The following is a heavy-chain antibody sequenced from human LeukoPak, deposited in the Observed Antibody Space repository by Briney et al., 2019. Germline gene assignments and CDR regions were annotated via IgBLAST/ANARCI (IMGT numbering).Heavy chain of an antibody. Sequence: GGSLRLSCAASGFTFSDYYMSWIRQAPGKGLEGVSYISSSGSTIYYAVSVKGRFTISRDNAKNSLYLQMNRLRADDTAVYYCASRAAAAWFDPWGQGTLVTVSS. CDR1: GFTFSDYY. D-gene: IGHD6-13*01. V-gene: IGHV3-11*01. CDR3: ASRAAAAWFDP. CDR2: ISSSGSTI. J-gene: IGHJ5*02.